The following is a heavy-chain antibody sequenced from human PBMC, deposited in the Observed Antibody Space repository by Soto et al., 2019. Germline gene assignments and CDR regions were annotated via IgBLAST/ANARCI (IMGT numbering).Heavy chain of an antibody. CDR2: INPNSGGT. CDR3: ARGRANYYYYYMDV. CDR1: GYTFTGYY. Sequence: ASVTVSCKASGYTFTGYYMHWVRQAPGQGLEWMGWINPNSGGTNYAQKFQGWVTMTRDTSISTAYMELSRLRSDDTAVYYCARGRANYYYYYMDVWGKGTTVTVSS. D-gene: IGHD5-12*01. V-gene: IGHV1-2*04. J-gene: IGHJ6*03.